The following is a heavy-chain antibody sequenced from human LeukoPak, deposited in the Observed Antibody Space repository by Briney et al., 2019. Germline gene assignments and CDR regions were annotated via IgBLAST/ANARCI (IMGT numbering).Heavy chain of an antibody. CDR2: ISGSGGST. Sequence: GGSLRLSCAASGFTFSSYAMSWVRQAPGKGLERVSAISGSGGSTYYADSVRGRFTISRDNSKNTLYLQMNSLRAEDTAVYYCAKGAVPAALYYYYYYMDVWGKGTTVTVSS. CDR3: AKGAVPAALYYYYYYMDV. V-gene: IGHV3-23*01. J-gene: IGHJ6*03. D-gene: IGHD2-2*01. CDR1: GFTFSSYA.